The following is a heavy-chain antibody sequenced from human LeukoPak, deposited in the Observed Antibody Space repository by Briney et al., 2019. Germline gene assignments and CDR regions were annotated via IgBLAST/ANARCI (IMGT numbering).Heavy chain of an antibody. J-gene: IGHJ4*02. CDR3: AGAATYYYDSSGYYYDY. D-gene: IGHD3-22*01. Sequence: PSETLSLTCAVYGGSFSRYYWSWIRQPPGKGLEWIGEINHSGSTNYNPSLKSRVTISVDTSKNQFSLKLSSVTAADTAVYYCAGAATYYYDSSGYYYDYWGQGTLVTVSS. CDR1: GGSFSRYY. V-gene: IGHV4-34*01. CDR2: INHSGST.